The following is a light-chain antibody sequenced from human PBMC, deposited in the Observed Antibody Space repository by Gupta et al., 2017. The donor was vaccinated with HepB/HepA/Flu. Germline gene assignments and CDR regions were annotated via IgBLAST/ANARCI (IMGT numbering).Light chain of an antibody. CDR1: SNDIGDYDY. V-gene: IGLV2-14*03. Sequence: SALTQPASVSGSPGPSITISFTGTSNDIGDYDYVSWYQQHPGKAPKLMIYDVSIRPSGVSTRFSASKSGNTASLTISGLQAEDEADYYCSSYTRGNNLEVFGTGTKVTVL. CDR2: DVS. CDR3: SSYTRGNNLEV. J-gene: IGLJ1*01.